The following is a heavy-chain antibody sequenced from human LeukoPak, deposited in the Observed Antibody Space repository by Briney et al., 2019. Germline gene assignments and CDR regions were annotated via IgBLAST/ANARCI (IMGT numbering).Heavy chain of an antibody. CDR1: GYTFTGYC. D-gene: IGHD2-2*01. Sequence: ASVKVPCKASGYTFTGYCMHWVRQAPGQGLEWMGWINPNSGGTNYAQKFQGRVTMTRDTSISTAYMELSRLRSDDTAVYYCARVGVVPAATYYYYYMDVWGKGTTVTVSS. CDR3: ARVGVVPAATYYYYYMDV. CDR2: INPNSGGT. J-gene: IGHJ6*03. V-gene: IGHV1-2*02.